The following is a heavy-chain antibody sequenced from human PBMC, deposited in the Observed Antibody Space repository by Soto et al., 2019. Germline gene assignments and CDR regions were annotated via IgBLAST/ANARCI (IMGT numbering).Heavy chain of an antibody. CDR1: GGSISSGGYY. D-gene: IGHD6-19*01. V-gene: IGHV4-31*03. CDR3: ARDPRGAGYGMDV. CDR2: IYYSGST. Sequence: QVQLQESGPGLVKPSQTLSLTCTVSGGSISSGGYYWSWIRQHPGKGREWIGYIYYSGSTYYNPSLKSRVTITVDTSKNQFSLKLSSVTAADTAVYYCARDPRGAGYGMDVWGQGTTVTVSS. J-gene: IGHJ6*02.